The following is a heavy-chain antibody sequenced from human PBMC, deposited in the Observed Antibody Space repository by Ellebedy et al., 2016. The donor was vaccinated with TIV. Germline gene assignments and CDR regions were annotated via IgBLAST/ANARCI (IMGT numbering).Heavy chain of an antibody. CDR2: INGDGRTT. Sequence: ESLKISCAVSGFTVSTTSVNWVRQAPGKGLVWVSGINGDGRTTTYADSVEGRFTISRDNAKNTLYLQMNRLRVEETAVYYCARRKREGDYDYYGFDHWGQGTLVTVSS. CDR3: ARRKREGDYDYYGFDH. CDR1: GFTVSTTS. D-gene: IGHD5-12*01. V-gene: IGHV3-74*03. J-gene: IGHJ4*02.